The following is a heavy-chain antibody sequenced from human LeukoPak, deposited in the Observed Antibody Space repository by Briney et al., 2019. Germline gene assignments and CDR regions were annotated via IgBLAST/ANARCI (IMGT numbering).Heavy chain of an antibody. CDR1: GYTFIGYY. V-gene: IGHV1-2*02. Sequence: ASVKVSCKASGYTFIGYYIHWVRQAPGQGLEWMGWISGYNGNTNYAQKFQGRVTMTRDTSISTAYMELSRLRSDDTAVYYCARVRLPRGYSGYDWAYWGQGTLVTVSS. CDR3: ARVRLPRGYSGYDWAY. J-gene: IGHJ4*02. D-gene: IGHD5-12*01. CDR2: ISGYNGNT.